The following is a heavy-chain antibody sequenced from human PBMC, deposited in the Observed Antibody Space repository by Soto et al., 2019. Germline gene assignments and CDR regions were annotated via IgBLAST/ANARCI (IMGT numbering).Heavy chain of an antibody. J-gene: IGHJ4*02. CDR1: GFTFSSYG. CDR2: ISYDGSNK. V-gene: IGHV3-30*03. CDR3: GAGSNYFDY. Sequence: GSLRLSCAASGFTFSSYGMHWVRQAPGKGLEWVAVISYDGSNKYYADSVKGRFTISRDNSKNTLYLQMNSLRAEDTAVYYCGAGSNYFDYWGQGTLVTVSS.